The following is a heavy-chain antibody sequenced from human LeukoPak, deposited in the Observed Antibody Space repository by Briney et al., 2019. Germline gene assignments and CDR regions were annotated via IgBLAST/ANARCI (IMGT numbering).Heavy chain of an antibody. CDR2: INAGNGNT. D-gene: IGHD6-13*01. CDR1: GYTFTSYA. CDR3: ARDFGVIAAASYYNNWFDP. V-gene: IGHV1-3*01. Sequence: ASVKVSRKASGYTFTSYAMHWVRQAPGQRLEWMGWINAGNGNTKYSQKFQGRVTITRDTSASTAYMELSSLRSEDTAVYYCARDFGVIAAASYYNNWFDPWGQGTLVTVSS. J-gene: IGHJ5*02.